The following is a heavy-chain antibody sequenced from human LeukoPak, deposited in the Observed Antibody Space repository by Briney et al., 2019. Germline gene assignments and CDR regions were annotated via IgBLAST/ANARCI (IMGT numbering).Heavy chain of an antibody. D-gene: IGHD3-3*01. CDR1: GFTFSSYW. J-gene: IGHJ3*02. CDR3: ARDLIFLRFLEWLEDAFDI. Sequence: PGGSLRLSCAASGFTFSSYWMSWVRQAPGKGLEWVANIKQDGSEKYYVDSVKGRFTISRDNAKNSLYLQMNSLRAEDTAVYYCARDLIFLRFLEWLEDAFDIWGQGTMVTVSS. V-gene: IGHV3-7*01. CDR2: IKQDGSEK.